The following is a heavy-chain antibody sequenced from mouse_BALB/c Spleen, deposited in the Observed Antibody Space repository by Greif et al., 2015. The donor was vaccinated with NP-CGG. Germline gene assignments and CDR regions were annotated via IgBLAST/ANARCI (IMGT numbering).Heavy chain of an antibody. J-gene: IGHJ1*01. CDR2: ISYSVST. CDR3: AYGNYDWYFDV. Sequence: EVKLQESGPGLVKPSQSLSLTCTVTGYSITSDYAWNWIRQFPGNKLEWMGYISYSVSTSYNPSLKSRISITRDTSKNQFFLQLNSVTTEDTATYYCAYGNYDWYFDVWGAGTTVTVSS. CDR1: GYSITSDYA. V-gene: IGHV3-2*02. D-gene: IGHD2-10*02.